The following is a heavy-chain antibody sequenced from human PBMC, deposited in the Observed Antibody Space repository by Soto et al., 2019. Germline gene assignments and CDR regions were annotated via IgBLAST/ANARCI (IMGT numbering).Heavy chain of an antibody. CDR3: AGAYSSSWQSW. CDR2: IYYSGST. J-gene: IGHJ4*02. CDR1: GGSIIRYY. V-gene: IGHV4-59*08. Sequence: SETLSLTCTVSGGSIIRYYWSWIRQPPGKGLEWIGYIYYSGSTNYNPSPKSRVTISVDTSKNQFSLKLSSVTAADTAVYYCAGAYSSSWQSWWGQGTLVTVSS. D-gene: IGHD6-13*01.